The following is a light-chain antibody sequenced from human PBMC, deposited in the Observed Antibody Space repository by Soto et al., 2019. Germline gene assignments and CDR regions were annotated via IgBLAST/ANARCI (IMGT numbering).Light chain of an antibody. CDR1: SSDVGGYNY. CDR2: DVT. J-gene: IGLJ2*01. CDR3: CSYAGSYVV. Sequence: QSALTQPRSVSGSPGQSVTISCTGTSSDVGGYNYVSWYQQHPGKAPKLMIFDVTKRPSGVPDRFSCSKSGNTASLTISGLQAEDEADYYCCSYAGSYVVFVGGTKLTVL. V-gene: IGLV2-11*01.